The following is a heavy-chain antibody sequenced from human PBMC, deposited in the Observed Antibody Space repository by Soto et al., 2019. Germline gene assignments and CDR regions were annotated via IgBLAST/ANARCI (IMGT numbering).Heavy chain of an antibody. Sequence: LRLSWVASGFAFNSYAMTWVRQAPGKGLEWVSTITNSGGSTYYADSVKGRFTISRDNSKNTLYMQMTTLTAEDTAIYYCTKEHDYGYYGWFDPWGQGTLVTVSS. V-gene: IGHV3-23*01. CDR2: ITNSGGST. CDR3: TKEHDYGYYGWFDP. D-gene: IGHD4-17*01. J-gene: IGHJ5*02. CDR1: GFAFNSYA.